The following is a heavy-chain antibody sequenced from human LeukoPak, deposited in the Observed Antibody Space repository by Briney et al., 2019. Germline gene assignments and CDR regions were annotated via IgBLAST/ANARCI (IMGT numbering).Heavy chain of an antibody. CDR2: MNPQSGYT. Sequence: GASVKVSCKASGYTFTSYDINWLRQATGQGLEWMGWMNPQSGYTGYAQKFQGRVTMTRDTSISTAYMELGSLRSEDTAMYYCARVIGSIDYWGQGTLVTVSS. CDR3: ARVIGSIDY. V-gene: IGHV1-8*01. D-gene: IGHD1-26*01. CDR1: GYTFTSYD. J-gene: IGHJ4*02.